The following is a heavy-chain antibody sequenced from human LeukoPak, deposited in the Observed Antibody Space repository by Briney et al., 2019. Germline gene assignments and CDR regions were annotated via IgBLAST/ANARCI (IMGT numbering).Heavy chain of an antibody. V-gene: IGHV3-7*03. D-gene: IGHD3-16*01. CDR3: ARDGYYDYVRGTGFDY. CDR1: GFIFSSYW. J-gene: IGHJ4*02. CDR2: IKQDGSEK. Sequence: GGSLRLSCAASGFIFSSYWMNWVRQAPGKGLEWVANIKQDGSEKYYVDSVKGRFTISRDNAKNSLYLQMNSLRAEDTAVYYCARDGYYDYVRGTGFDYWGQGTLVTVSS.